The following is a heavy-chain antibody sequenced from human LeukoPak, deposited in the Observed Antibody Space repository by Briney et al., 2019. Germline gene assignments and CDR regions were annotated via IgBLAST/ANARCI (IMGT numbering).Heavy chain of an antibody. CDR1: GFNFRLYA. V-gene: IGHV3-23*01. D-gene: IGHD1-26*01. CDR2: ISGSAGRI. Sequence: PGGSLRLSCVASGFNFRLYAMSWVRQAPGKGLEWVSFISGSAGRIYNADSVKGRFTISRDNSKNTLYLEMNSLRADDTAVYYCAKSSYSGSESGFNYGLDVWGQGTTVGVSS. J-gene: IGHJ6*02. CDR3: AKSSYSGSESGFNYGLDV.